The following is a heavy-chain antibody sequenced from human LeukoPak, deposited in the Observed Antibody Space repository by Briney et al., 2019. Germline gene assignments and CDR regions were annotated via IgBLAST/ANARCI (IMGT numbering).Heavy chain of an antibody. Sequence: PSETLSLTCAVYGGSFSGYYWSWIRQPPGKGLEWIGEINHSGSTNYNPSLKSRISISVDTSKNQFSLKLSSVTAADTAVYYCARGYLGSGWPSYYYYYMDVWGKGTTVTISS. CDR1: GGSFSGYY. J-gene: IGHJ6*03. V-gene: IGHV4-34*01. CDR3: ARGYLGSGWPSYYYYYMDV. CDR2: INHSGST. D-gene: IGHD6-19*01.